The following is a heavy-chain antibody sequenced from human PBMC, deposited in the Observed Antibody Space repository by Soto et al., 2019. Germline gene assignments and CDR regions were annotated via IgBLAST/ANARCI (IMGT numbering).Heavy chain of an antibody. D-gene: IGHD2-15*01. Sequence: QVQLVESGGGVVQPERSLRLSCAASGFTFSSYAMHWVRQAPGKGLEWVAVISYDGSNKYYADSVKGRFTISRDNSKNTLYLQMNSLRAEDTAVYYCARDRRGYCSGGSCYETGYWGQGTLVTVSS. J-gene: IGHJ4*02. V-gene: IGHV3-30-3*01. CDR3: ARDRRGYCSGGSCYETGY. CDR1: GFTFSSYA. CDR2: ISYDGSNK.